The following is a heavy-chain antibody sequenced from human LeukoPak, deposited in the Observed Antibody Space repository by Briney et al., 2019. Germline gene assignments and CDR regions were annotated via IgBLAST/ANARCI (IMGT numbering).Heavy chain of an antibody. D-gene: IGHD3-22*01. J-gene: IGHJ3*02. CDR2: IYYSGST. Sequence: SETLSLTCTVSGGSISSSSYYWGWIRQPPGKGLEWIGSIYYSGSTYHNPSLKSRVTISVDTSKNQFSLKLSSVTAADTAVYYCSRQSGYYSVDAFDIWGQGTMVTVSS. V-gene: IGHV4-39*01. CDR1: GGSISSSSYY. CDR3: SRQSGYYSVDAFDI.